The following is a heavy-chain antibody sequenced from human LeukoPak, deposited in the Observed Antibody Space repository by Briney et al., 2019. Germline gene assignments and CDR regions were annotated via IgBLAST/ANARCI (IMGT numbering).Heavy chain of an antibody. J-gene: IGHJ5*02. CDR2: IRPSGDNT. D-gene: IGHD6-19*01. V-gene: IGHV3-23*01. Sequence: GGSLRLSCAASGFTFRSYSMNWVRQAPGKGLEWVSSIRPSGDNTYYGASVKGRFTISRDNSKNTVHLQMDNRRVDDTAVYYCARVAGWHWFDPWGQGTLVTVSS. CDR3: ARVAGWHWFDP. CDR1: GFTFRSYS.